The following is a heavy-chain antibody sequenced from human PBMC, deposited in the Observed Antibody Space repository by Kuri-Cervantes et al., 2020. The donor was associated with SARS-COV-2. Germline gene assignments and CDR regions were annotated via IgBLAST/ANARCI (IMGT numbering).Heavy chain of an antibody. CDR1: GYTFTSYY. V-gene: IGHV1-46*01. J-gene: IGHJ5*02. CDR2: INPSGGST. Sequence: ASVKVSCKASGYTFTSYYMHWVRQAPGQGLEWMGIINPSGGSTSYAQKFQGRVTITADESTSTAYMKLSSLRSEDTAVYYCARESKGVTIFGVVYNWFDPWGQGTLVTVSS. D-gene: IGHD3-3*01. CDR3: ARESKGVTIFGVVYNWFDP.